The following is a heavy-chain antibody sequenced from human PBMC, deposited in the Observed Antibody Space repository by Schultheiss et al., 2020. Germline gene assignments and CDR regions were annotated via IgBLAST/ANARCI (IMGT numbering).Heavy chain of an antibody. CDR3: ARDGDYYDSSGYSEYFQH. V-gene: IGHV1-8*02. Sequence: ASVKVSCKASGYTFTSYAMHWVRQATGQGLEWMGWMNPNSGNTGYAQKFQGRVTMTRNTSISTAYMELSSLRSEDTAVYYCARDGDYYDSSGYSEYFQHWGQGTLVNVSS. CDR2: MNPNSGNT. D-gene: IGHD3-22*01. J-gene: IGHJ1*01. CDR1: GYTFTSYA.